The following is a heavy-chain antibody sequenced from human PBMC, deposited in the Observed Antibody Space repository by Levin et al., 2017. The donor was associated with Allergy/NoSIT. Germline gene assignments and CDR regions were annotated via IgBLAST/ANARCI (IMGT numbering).Heavy chain of an antibody. V-gene: IGHV4-39*01. D-gene: IGHD2/OR15-2a*01. CDR1: GGSISSSSYY. CDR2: IYYSGST. Sequence: SQTLSLTCTVSGGSISSSSYYWGWIRQPPGKGLEWIGSIYYSGSTYYNPSLKSRVTISVDTSKNQFSLKVSSVTAADTAVYYCARHRREFGAFDIWGQGTMVTVSS. J-gene: IGHJ3*02. CDR3: ARHRREFGAFDI.